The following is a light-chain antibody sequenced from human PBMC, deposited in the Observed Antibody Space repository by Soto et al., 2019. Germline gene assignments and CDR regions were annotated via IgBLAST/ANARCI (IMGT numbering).Light chain of an antibody. V-gene: IGKV3-11*01. J-gene: IGKJ2*01. CDR3: QQRTN. CDR1: QSVSSY. CDR2: DAS. Sequence: EIVLTQSPATLSLSPGVRATLSCRASQSVSSYLAWYQQKPGQAPRLLIYDASNRATGIPARFSGSGSGTDFTLTISSLEPEDFGVYYCQQRTNFGQGTKLEIK.